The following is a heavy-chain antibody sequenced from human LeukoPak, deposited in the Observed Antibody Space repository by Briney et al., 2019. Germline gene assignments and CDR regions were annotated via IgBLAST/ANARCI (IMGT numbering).Heavy chain of an antibody. Sequence: KASETLSLTCAVYGGSFSGYYWSWIRQPPGKGLEWIGEINHSGSTNYNPSLKSRVTISVDTSKNQFSLKLNSVSAADTAVYYCARHYVTGVARGYSDYWGQGTLVTVSS. J-gene: IGHJ4*02. D-gene: IGHD3-10*02. V-gene: IGHV4-34*01. CDR3: ARHYVTGVARGYSDY. CDR2: INHSGST. CDR1: GGSFSGYY.